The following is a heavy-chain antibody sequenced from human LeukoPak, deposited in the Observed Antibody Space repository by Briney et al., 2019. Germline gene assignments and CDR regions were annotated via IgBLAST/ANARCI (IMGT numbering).Heavy chain of an antibody. V-gene: IGHV3-7*01. J-gene: IGHJ4*02. D-gene: IGHD3-22*01. Sequence: GGSLRLSCAASGFTFSSYWMSWVRQAPGKGLEWVANIKQDGSEKYYVDSAKGRFTISRDNAKNSLYLQMNSLRAEDTAVYYCARFYYYDSSGYYYPFDYWGQGTLVTVSS. CDR3: ARFYYYDSSGYYYPFDY. CDR1: GFTFSSYW. CDR2: IKQDGSEK.